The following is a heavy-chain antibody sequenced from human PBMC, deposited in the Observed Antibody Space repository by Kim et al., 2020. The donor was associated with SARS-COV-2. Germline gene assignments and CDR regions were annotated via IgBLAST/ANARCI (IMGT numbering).Heavy chain of an antibody. D-gene: IGHD2-2*01. CDR3: AKDKEGGSSTSPNQLEWGQFLTGTKKYYYYYYGMDV. J-gene: IGHJ6*02. Sequence: GGSLRLSCAASGFTFSSYGMHWVRQAPGKGLEWVAVISYDGSNKYYADSVKGRFTISRDNSKNTLYLQMNSLRAEDTAVYYCAKDKEGGSSTSPNQLEWGQFLTGTKKYYYYYYGMDVWGQGTTVTVSS. CDR2: ISYDGSNK. CDR1: GFTFSSYG. V-gene: IGHV3-30*18.